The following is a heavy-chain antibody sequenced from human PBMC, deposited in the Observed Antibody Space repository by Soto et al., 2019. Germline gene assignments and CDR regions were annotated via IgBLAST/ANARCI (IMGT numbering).Heavy chain of an antibody. Sequence: QGQLVESGGALVQPGGALRLSCAASGFTFSDYYMNWVRQAPGKGLEWVAYSSSPAADIYYANSVQGRFTTSRDNPKKRLHTQLDSLQYQDTAIYYCARIGEFYGTESYDNSDVFDISGQGTLVTVSS. J-gene: IGHJ3*02. V-gene: IGHV3-11*01. CDR1: GFTFSDYY. CDR3: ARIGEFYGTESYDNSDVFDI. D-gene: IGHD3-10*01. CDR2: SSSPAADI.